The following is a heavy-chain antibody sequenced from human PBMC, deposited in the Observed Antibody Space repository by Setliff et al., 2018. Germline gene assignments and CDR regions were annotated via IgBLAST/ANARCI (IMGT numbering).Heavy chain of an antibody. Sequence: PGGSLRLSCAASGFTFSNYGMNWVRQAPGKGLEWVSSVSESGDVTYYADSVKGRFTISIDNSKNTLYLEMNSLRAEDTAVYYCALGSSGGDQEGYWGQGTLVTVSS. CDR3: ALGSSGGDQEGY. D-gene: IGHD3-10*01. CDR2: VSESGDVT. J-gene: IGHJ4*02. CDR1: GFTFSNYG. V-gene: IGHV3-23*01.